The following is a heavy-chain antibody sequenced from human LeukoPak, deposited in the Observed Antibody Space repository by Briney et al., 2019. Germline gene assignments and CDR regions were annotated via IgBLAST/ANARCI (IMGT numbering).Heavy chain of an antibody. J-gene: IGHJ5*02. CDR2: INTNTGNP. V-gene: IGHV7-4-1*02. Sequence: ASVKVSCKASGYTFTSYAMNWVRQAPGRGLEWMGWINTNTGNPTYAQGFTGRFVFSLDTSVSTAYLQISSLKAEDTAVYYCARHPRGYDTNWFDPWGQGTLVTVSS. CDR1: GYTFTSYA. D-gene: IGHD5-12*01. CDR3: ARHPRGYDTNWFDP.